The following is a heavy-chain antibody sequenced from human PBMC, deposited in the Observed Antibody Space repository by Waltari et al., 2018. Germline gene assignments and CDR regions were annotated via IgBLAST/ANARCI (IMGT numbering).Heavy chain of an antibody. CDR2: IYYSGST. CDR1: GGSISSSSYY. CDR3: ARYNWNAPHFDY. J-gene: IGHJ4*02. Sequence: QLQLQESGPGLVKPSETLSLTCTVSGGSISSSSYYWGWIRQPPGKGLEWIGSIYYSGSTYYNPSLKSRVTISVDTSKNQFSLKLSSVTAADTAVYYCARYNWNAPHFDYWGQGTLVTVSS. V-gene: IGHV4-39*01. D-gene: IGHD1-1*01.